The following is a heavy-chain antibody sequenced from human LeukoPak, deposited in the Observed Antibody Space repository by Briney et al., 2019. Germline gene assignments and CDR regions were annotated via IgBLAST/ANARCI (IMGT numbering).Heavy chain of an antibody. CDR3: ARMMSIPVAGHRPLFDY. CDR2: ISAYNGNT. J-gene: IGHJ4*02. V-gene: IGHV1-18*01. Sequence: ASVKVSCKASGYTFTSCGINWVRQAPGQGLEWMGWISAYNGNTNYAQKLQDRVTMTTDTSTSTAYMELRSLRSDDTAIYYCARMMSIPVAGHRPLFDYWGQGTLVTVSS. CDR1: GYTFTSCG. D-gene: IGHD6-19*01.